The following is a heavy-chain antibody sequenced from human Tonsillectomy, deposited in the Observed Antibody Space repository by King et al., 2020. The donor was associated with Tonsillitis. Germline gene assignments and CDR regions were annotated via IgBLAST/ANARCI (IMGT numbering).Heavy chain of an antibody. Sequence: VQLVESGGGLVKPGGSLRLSCAASGFTFSDYYMSWIRQAPGKGLEWISYISSSGSTIYYADSVKGRFTISRDNAKNSLYLQMNSLRAEDTAVYYCASDTSAPHYYDSSVYYYSYYFDYWGQGTLVTVSS. D-gene: IGHD3-22*01. J-gene: IGHJ4*02. V-gene: IGHV3-11*01. CDR3: ASDTSAPHYYDSSVYYYSYYFDY. CDR2: ISSSGSTI. CDR1: GFTFSDYY.